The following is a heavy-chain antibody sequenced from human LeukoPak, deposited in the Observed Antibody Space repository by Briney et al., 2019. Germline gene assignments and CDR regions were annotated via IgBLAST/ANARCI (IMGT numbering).Heavy chain of an antibody. J-gene: IGHJ4*02. V-gene: IGHV3-30-3*01. CDR3: TRDLEYQLLEANFDY. D-gene: IGHD2-2*01. CDR2: ISYDGSNK. CDR1: GFTFSSYA. Sequence: HPGGSLRLSCAASGFTFSSYAMHWVRQAPGKGLEWVAVISYDGSNKYYADSVKGRFTISRDNSKNTLYLQMNSLRAEDTAVYYCTRDLEYQLLEANFDYWGQGTLVTVSS.